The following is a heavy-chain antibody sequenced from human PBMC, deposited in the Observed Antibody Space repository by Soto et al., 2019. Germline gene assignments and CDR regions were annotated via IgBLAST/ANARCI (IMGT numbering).Heavy chain of an antibody. J-gene: IGHJ6*01. Sequence: QVQLVHSGAEVQKPGASVKFSCKASGYTFTGYYMHWVRQAPGQGLEWMGWINPNSGCTNYAQQFQGRVTMTRDTSIRTAYMEMSRLRSDDTPVYYLARDRDPSSLVVVAALGGMAVWGQGTTVTV. V-gene: IGHV1-2*02. D-gene: IGHD2-15*01. CDR2: INPNSGCT. CDR1: GYTFTGYY. CDR3: ARDRDPSSLVVVAALGGMAV.